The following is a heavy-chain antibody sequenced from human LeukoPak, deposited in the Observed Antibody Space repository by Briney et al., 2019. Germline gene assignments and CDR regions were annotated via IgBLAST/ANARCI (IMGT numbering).Heavy chain of an antibody. CDR2: ISGSSSTI. D-gene: IGHD3-22*01. CDR3: ARGSTYYDSSGQVPFDY. J-gene: IGHJ4*02. Sequence: GGSLRLSCAASGFTFSSYSMNWVRQAPGKGLEWGSYISGSSSTIYYADSVKGRFTISRDNGKSTLYLQMNSLRAEDTAVYYCARGSTYYDSSGQVPFDYWGQGTLVTVSS. V-gene: IGHV3-48*01. CDR1: GFTFSSYS.